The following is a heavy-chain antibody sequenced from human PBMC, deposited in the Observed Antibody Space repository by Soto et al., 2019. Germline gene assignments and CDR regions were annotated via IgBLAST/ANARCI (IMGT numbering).Heavy chain of an antibody. Sequence: GGSLRLSCTASGFPFGDYAMSWVRQSPGKGLEWVGVIRSKAYGGTTEYAASVKGRFTISRDDSKSIAYLQMNSLKTEDTAVYYCTSAEPLYYYDSSGEHIDAFDIWGQGTMVTVSS. CDR3: TSAEPLYYYDSSGEHIDAFDI. V-gene: IGHV3-49*04. CDR1: GFPFGDYA. D-gene: IGHD3-22*01. CDR2: IRSKAYGGTT. J-gene: IGHJ3*02.